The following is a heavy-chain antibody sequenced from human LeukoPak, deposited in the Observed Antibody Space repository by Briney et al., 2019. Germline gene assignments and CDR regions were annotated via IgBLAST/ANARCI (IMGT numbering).Heavy chain of an antibody. Sequence: PSETLSLTCTVSGYSISSGYYWGWIRQPPGKGLEWIGSIYHSGSTYYNPSLKSRVTMSVDTSKNQFSLKLSSVTAADTAVYYCAREGRDVVVPGEPPAILPFDYWGQGTLVTVSS. V-gene: IGHV4-38-2*02. CDR1: GYSISSGYY. D-gene: IGHD2-2*01. CDR3: AREGRDVVVPGEPPAILPFDY. CDR2: IYHSGST. J-gene: IGHJ4*02.